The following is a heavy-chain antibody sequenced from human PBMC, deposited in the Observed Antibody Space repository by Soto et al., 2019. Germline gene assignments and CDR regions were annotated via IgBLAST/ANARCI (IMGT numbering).Heavy chain of an antibody. Sequence: SETLSLTCSVSGDSISSGTSYWGWVRQPPGKGLEWIGSTYYSGSSHYNPSLKSRVIISVDTSKNQFSLNLSSTTAADTAVYYCARGMAVGSDYYYYYGMDVWGQGTTVTVSS. V-gene: IGHV4-39*01. CDR2: TYYSGSS. CDR3: ARGMAVGSDYYYYYGMDV. J-gene: IGHJ6*02. CDR1: GDSISSGTSY. D-gene: IGHD3-10*01.